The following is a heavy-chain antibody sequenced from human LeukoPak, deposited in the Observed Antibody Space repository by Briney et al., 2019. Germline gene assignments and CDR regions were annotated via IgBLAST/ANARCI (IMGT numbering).Heavy chain of an antibody. J-gene: IGHJ4*02. CDR2: IYYSGST. D-gene: IGHD1-26*01. Sequence: SQTLSLTCTVSGGSISSYYWSWIRQPPGKGLEWIGYIYYSGSTNYNPSLKSRVTISVDTSKNQFSLKLSSVTAADTAVYYCARVGATGGFDYWGQGTLVTVSS. CDR1: GGSISSYY. V-gene: IGHV4-59*01. CDR3: ARVGATGGFDY.